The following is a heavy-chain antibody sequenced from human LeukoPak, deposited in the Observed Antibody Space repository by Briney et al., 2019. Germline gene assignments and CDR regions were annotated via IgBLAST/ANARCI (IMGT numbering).Heavy chain of an antibody. J-gene: IGHJ4*02. D-gene: IGHD3-22*01. CDR1: GFTFSSYA. V-gene: IGHV3-23*01. Sequence: PGGSLRLSCAASGFTFSSYAMSWVRQAPGKGLEWVSAISGSGGSTYYADSVKGRFTISRDNSKNTLYLQMNSLRAEDTALYYCAKLTGVVISYFDYWGQGTLVTVSS. CDR3: AKLTGVVISYFDY. CDR2: ISGSGGST.